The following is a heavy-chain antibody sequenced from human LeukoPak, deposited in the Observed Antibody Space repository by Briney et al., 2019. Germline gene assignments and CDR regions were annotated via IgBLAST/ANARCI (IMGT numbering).Heavy chain of an antibody. J-gene: IGHJ4*02. CDR2: IIPIFGTA. Sequence: GASVKVSCKASGGTFSSYAISWVRQAPGQGLEWMGGIIPIFGTANYAQKFQGRVTITADESTSTAYMELSSLRSEDTAVYYCARAGYSYGFGYFDYWGQGTLVTVSS. CDR1: GGTFSSYA. V-gene: IGHV1-69*13. CDR3: ARAGYSYGFGYFDY. D-gene: IGHD5-18*01.